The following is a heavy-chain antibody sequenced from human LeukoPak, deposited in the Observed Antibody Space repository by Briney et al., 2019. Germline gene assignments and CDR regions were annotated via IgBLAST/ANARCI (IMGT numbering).Heavy chain of an antibody. V-gene: IGHV3-NL1*01. CDR1: GFTFSSYW. J-gene: IGHJ1*01. D-gene: IGHD2-2*01. Sequence: GGSLRLSCAASGFTFSSYWMHWVRQAPGKGLEWVSVIYNTGTTYHADSLEGRFTISRDNAKNSLYLQMNSLRAEDTAVYYCASQYCSSTSCYLAEYFQHWGQGTLVTVSS. CDR2: IYNTGTT. CDR3: ASQYCSSTSCYLAEYFQH.